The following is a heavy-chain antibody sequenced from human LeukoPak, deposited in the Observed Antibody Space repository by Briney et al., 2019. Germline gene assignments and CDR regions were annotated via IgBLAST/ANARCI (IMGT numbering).Heavy chain of an antibody. Sequence: SETLSLTCTVSGYSISTGYYWDWIRQPPGKGLEWIGTFYHGGSTYYNPSLKSRVTISVDTSKNQFSLNLTSVTAADTAVYYCARGRPYYYDSSGYYYGNYWGQGTLVTVSS. D-gene: IGHD3-22*01. CDR1: GYSISTGYY. V-gene: IGHV4-38-2*02. CDR3: ARGRPYYYDSSGYYYGNY. J-gene: IGHJ4*02. CDR2: FYHGGST.